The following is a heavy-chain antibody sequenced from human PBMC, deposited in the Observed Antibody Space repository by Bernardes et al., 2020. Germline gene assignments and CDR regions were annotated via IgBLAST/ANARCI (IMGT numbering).Heavy chain of an antibody. CDR2: IWYDGSNK. Sequence: GGSLRLSCAASGFTFSSYGMHWVRQAPGKGLEWVAVIWYDGSNKYYADSVKGRFTISRDNSKNTLYLQMNSLRAEDTAVYYCAREGYYDFWSGYYDYYFDYWGQGTLVTVSS. D-gene: IGHD3-3*01. V-gene: IGHV3-33*01. CDR1: GFTFSSYG. J-gene: IGHJ4*02. CDR3: AREGYYDFWSGYYDYYFDY.